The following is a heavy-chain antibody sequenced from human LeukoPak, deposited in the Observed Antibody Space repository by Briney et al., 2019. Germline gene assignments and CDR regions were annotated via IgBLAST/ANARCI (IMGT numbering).Heavy chain of an antibody. Sequence: SETLSLTCTVSGGSISSYYWSWIRQPPGKGLEWIGYIYYSGSTNYNPSLKSRVTISVDTSKNQFSLKLSSVTAADTAVYYCARVARGYSGYDNFDYWGQGTLVTVSS. CDR3: ARVARGYSGYDNFDY. V-gene: IGHV4-59*12. D-gene: IGHD5-12*01. CDR2: IYYSGST. CDR1: GGSISSYY. J-gene: IGHJ4*02.